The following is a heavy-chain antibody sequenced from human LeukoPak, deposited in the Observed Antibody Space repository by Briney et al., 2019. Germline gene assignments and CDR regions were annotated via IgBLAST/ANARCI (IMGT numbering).Heavy chain of an antibody. D-gene: IGHD6-19*01. CDR3: ASWPGGWYGEDS. Sequence: GGSLRLSCAATGLTVSSNFMSWVRQAPGEGLEGVSVIYGGGSTYYADSVKGRFTISRDTPKNTLYLQKNSLRVEDTAVYYCASWPGGWYGEDSWGQGTLVTVSS. CDR1: GLTVSSNF. V-gene: IGHV3-53*01. J-gene: IGHJ4*02. CDR2: IYGGGST.